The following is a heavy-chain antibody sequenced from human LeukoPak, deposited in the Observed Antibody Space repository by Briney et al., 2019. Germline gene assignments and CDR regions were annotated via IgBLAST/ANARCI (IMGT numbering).Heavy chain of an antibody. J-gene: IGHJ4*02. V-gene: IGHV3-33*01. D-gene: IGHD1-26*01. Sequence: GRSLRLSCAASGFTFSSYGMHWVRQAPGKGLEWVAVIWHDGSNKYYVDSVKGRFTFSRDNSKNTLYLQMNSLRAEDTSVYYCARGEHFDYWGQGTLVTVSS. CDR1: GFTFSSYG. CDR3: ARGEHFDY. CDR2: IWHDGSNK.